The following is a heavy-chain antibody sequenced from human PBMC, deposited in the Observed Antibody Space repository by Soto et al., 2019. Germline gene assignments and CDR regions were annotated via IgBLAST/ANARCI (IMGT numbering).Heavy chain of an antibody. CDR3: AREWSAAGHFSGIDL. Sequence: SVRVSCTTSAYTFTSYDSNWVRQAPGEGLEWVGWMNTNSDDTRSAQKFRGRLTLTRDKSMRAVYMKLSNLRPDDTAVYYCAREWSAAGHFSGIDLWGQATT. CDR1: AYTFTSYD. CDR2: MNTNSDDT. D-gene: IGHD6-13*01. J-gene: IGHJ6*02. V-gene: IGHV1-8*01.